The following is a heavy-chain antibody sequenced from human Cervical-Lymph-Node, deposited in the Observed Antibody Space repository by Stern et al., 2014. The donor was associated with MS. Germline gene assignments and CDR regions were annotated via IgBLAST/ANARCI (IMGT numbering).Heavy chain of an antibody. CDR1: GGTFNSYV. D-gene: IGHD6-6*01. CDR3: ARGGIGSSRLYYHFYGMDV. CDR2: FVKLFSTT. V-gene: IGHV1-69*01. J-gene: IGHJ6*02. Sequence: VQLVESGAEVKKPGSSVKVSCKASGGTFNSYVISWVRQAPGQGLEGMGGFVKLFSTTPSAQKLQGRVTITADESRSTTYMELTSLRSDDTAVYYCARGGIGSSRLYYHFYGMDVWGQGTTVTVSS.